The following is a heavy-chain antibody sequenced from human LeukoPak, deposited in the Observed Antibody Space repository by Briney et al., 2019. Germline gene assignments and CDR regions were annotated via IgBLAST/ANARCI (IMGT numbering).Heavy chain of an antibody. D-gene: IGHD3-10*01. V-gene: IGHV3-30-3*01. CDR1: GFTFSSYA. CDR3: AREETYYYDSGSYYKQLDY. CDR2: ISYDGSSK. J-gene: IGHJ4*02. Sequence: QAGGSLRLSCAASGFTFSSYAMHWVRQAPGKGLEWVAVISYDGSSKYYADSVKGRFTISRDNSKNTLYLQMNSLRAEDTAVYYCAREETYYYDSGSYYKQLDYWGQGTLVTVSS.